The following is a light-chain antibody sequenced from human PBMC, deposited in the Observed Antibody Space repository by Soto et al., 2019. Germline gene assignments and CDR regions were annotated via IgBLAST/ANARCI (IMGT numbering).Light chain of an antibody. Sequence: QSALTQPASVSGSPGQSITISCTGTSSDVGSYNLVSWYQQHPGKAPKFIIYEVTKRPSGVSNRFSGSKSGSTASLTISGLQAEDEADYYRCSYSDTTHVVFGGGTKVTVL. V-gene: IGLV2-23*02. CDR2: EVT. CDR3: CSYSDTTHVV. J-gene: IGLJ2*01. CDR1: SSDVGSYNL.